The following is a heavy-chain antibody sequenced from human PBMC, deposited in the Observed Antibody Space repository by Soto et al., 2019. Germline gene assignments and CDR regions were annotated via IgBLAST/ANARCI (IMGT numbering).Heavy chain of an antibody. V-gene: IGHV1-18*01. CDR3: ARVIAGGEAWFDH. CDR1: GYTFTNFV. J-gene: IGHJ5*02. D-gene: IGHD6-13*01. CDR2: SSAYTDTP. Sequence: QVPLVQSGAEVKKPGASVKVSFRASGYTFTNFVVTWVRRATGQVLEWTRWSSAYTDTPDDAQKFQGRVNMTIDTATSTAYMDMRMITSDATDVYYCARVIAGGEAWFDHWGQGTLVTVSS.